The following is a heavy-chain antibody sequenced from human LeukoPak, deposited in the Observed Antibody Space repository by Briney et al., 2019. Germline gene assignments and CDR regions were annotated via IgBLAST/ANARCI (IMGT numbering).Heavy chain of an antibody. CDR2: ISGSGGST. Sequence: GGSLRLSCAAYGFTFSSYAMSWVRQAPGKGLEWVSAISGSGGSTYYADSVKGRFTISRDNSKNTLYLQMNSLSAEDTAVYYCARAPRGSGLYYFDYWGQGTLVTVSS. D-gene: IGHD3-10*01. J-gene: IGHJ4*02. V-gene: IGHV3-23*01. CDR3: ARAPRGSGLYYFDY. CDR1: GFTFSSYA.